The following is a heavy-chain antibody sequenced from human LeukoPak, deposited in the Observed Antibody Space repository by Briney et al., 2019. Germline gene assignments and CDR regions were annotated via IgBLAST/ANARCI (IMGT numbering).Heavy chain of an antibody. CDR2: IYSGGST. D-gene: IGHD1-1*01. CDR1: VLTVSNNY. CDR3: ARNVGY. J-gene: IGHJ4*02. V-gene: IGHV3-53*01. Sequence: PGGSLTLSSAVSVLTVSNNYMGWVRHAPGKGLEGVSVIYSGGSTYYADSVKGRFTISRDNSKSTVYLQMNSLRDEDTAVYYCARNVGYWGQGTLVTVSS.